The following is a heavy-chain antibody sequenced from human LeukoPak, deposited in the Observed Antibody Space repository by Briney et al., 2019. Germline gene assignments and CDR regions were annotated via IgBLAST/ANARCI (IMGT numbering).Heavy chain of an antibody. CDR1: GFTFSGSA. V-gene: IGHV3-73*01. CDR2: IRSKANSYAT. D-gene: IGHD3-9*01. J-gene: IGHJ6*02. Sequence: GGSLRLSCAASGFTFSGSAMHWVRQASGKGLEWVGRIRSKANSYATAYAATVKGRFTISRDDSKNTAYLQMNSLKTEDTAVYYCTSKLRYFDRPHYYYGMDVWGQGTTVTVSS. CDR3: TSKLRYFDRPHYYYGMDV.